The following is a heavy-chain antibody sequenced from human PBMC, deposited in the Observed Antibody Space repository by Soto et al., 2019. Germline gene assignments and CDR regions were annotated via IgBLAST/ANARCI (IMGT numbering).Heavy chain of an antibody. Sequence: SSSLTVTGAISGNSGASNTAAWNSIRQSPSRGLEWLGRTYYRSKWYNDYAVSVKSRITINPDTSKNQFSLQLNSVTPEDTAVYYCAREAGPLFDYWGQGTLVTVS. CDR1: GNSGASNTAA. J-gene: IGHJ4*02. CDR2: TYYRSKWYN. CDR3: AREAGPLFDY. D-gene: IGHD6-13*01. V-gene: IGHV6-1*01.